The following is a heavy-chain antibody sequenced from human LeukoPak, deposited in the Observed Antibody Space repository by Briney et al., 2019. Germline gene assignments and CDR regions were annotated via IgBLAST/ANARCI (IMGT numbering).Heavy chain of an antibody. D-gene: IGHD3-16*01. V-gene: IGHV4-61*02. J-gene: IGHJ4*02. CDR1: GGSISSSSYY. CDR3: ARESNLGGQLREFDY. Sequence: PSETLSLTCTVSGGSISSSSYYWSWIRQPAGKGLEWIGRIYTSGSTNYNPSLKSRVTMSVDTSKNQFSLKLSSVTAADTAVYYCARESNLGGQLREFDYWGQGTLVTVSS. CDR2: IYTSGST.